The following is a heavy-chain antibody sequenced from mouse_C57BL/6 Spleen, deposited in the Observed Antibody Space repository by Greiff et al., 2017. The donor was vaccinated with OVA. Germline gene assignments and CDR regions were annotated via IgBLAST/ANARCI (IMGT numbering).Heavy chain of an antibody. CDR1: GYTFTSYW. D-gene: IGHD1-1*01. Sequence: QVQLQQPGAELVKPGASVKLSCKASGYTFTSYWMHWVKQRPGQGLEWIGMIHPNSGSTNYNEKFKSKATLTVDKSSSTADMQLSSLTSEDSAVYYGAREGYGSSPNWYFDVWGTGTTVTVSS. CDR2: IHPNSGST. J-gene: IGHJ1*03. CDR3: AREGYGSSPNWYFDV. V-gene: IGHV1-64*01.